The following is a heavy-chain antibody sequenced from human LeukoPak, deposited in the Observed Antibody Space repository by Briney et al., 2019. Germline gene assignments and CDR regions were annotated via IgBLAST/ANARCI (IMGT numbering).Heavy chain of an antibody. V-gene: IGHV4-39*01. J-gene: IGHJ4*02. CDR2: IYYSGST. Sequence: PSETLSLTCTVSGVSISSSSYYWGWIRQPPGKGLEWIGSIYYSGSTYYNPSLKSRVTISVDTPKNQFSLKLSSVTAADTAVYYCARLPAYSSSWYYFDYWGQGTLVTVSS. CDR3: ARLPAYSSSWYYFDY. D-gene: IGHD6-13*01. CDR1: GVSISSSSYY.